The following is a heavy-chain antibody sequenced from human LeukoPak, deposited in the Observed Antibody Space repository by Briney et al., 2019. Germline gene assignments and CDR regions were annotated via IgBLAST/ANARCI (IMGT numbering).Heavy chain of an antibody. J-gene: IGHJ5*02. CDR1: GGSFSGYY. CDR3: ARVYCSSTSCYNLPNWFDP. CDR2: INHSGST. D-gene: IGHD2-2*02. Sequence: PSETLSLTCAVYGGSFSGYYWSWIRQPPGKGLEWIGEINHSGSTNYNPSLKSRVTISVDTSKNQFSLKLSSVTAADTAVYYCARVYCSSTSCYNLPNWFDPWGQGTLVTVSS. V-gene: IGHV4-34*01.